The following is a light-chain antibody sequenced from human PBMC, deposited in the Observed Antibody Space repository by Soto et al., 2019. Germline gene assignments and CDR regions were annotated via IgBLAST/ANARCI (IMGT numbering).Light chain of an antibody. CDR2: DVS. Sequence: QSALTQPASVSGSAGQSMTISCTGTSSDVGGYNYVSWYQQHPGKAPKLMIYDVSNRPSGVSNRFSGSKSGNTASLTISGLQAEDEADYYCSSYTSSSTRVFGTGTKLTVL. CDR3: SSYTSSSTRV. J-gene: IGLJ1*01. V-gene: IGLV2-14*01. CDR1: SSDVGGYNY.